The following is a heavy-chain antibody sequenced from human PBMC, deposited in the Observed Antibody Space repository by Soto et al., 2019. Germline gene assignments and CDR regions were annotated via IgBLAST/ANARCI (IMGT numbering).Heavy chain of an antibody. CDR2: IYPGDSDT. Sequence: PGESLKITCKGSGYNSINYWIAWVRQIPGRRLEWIELIYPGDSDTRYSPSFQGQVTISADKAPSTAYLQWSSLKASVTAMYYCARTARSYYYYDMDVWGQGTTVTVSS. J-gene: IGHJ6*01. V-gene: IGHV5-51*01. CDR3: ARTARSYYYYDMDV. CDR1: GYNSINYW.